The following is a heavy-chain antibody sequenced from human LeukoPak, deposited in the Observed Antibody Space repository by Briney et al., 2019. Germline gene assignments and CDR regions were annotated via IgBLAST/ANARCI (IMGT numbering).Heavy chain of an antibody. D-gene: IGHD3-10*01. CDR3: AREMEDKSFSFGELRKNYYYYMGV. V-gene: IGHV4-39*07. CDR2: IYYSGST. CDR1: GGSISSNTYY. J-gene: IGHJ6*03. Sequence: SETLSLTCTVSGGSISSNTYYWGWIRQPPGKGLEWIGSIYYSGSTYYNPSLKSRVTISVDTSKNQFSLKLSSVTAADTAVYYCAREMEDKSFSFGELRKNYYYYMGVWGKGTTVTVSS.